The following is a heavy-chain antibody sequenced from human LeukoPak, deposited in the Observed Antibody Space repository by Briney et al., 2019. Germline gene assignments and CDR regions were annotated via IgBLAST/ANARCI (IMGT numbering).Heavy chain of an antibody. CDR3: AKGMTISGVATAEYLRH. J-gene: IGHJ1*01. V-gene: IGHV3-30*02. Sequence: PGGSLRLSCVASGFTFSNYGIHWVRQAPGKGLEWVAFIPYDGSRIYYAESVKGRFTISRDNSKNTLFLEMNSLRPEDTAFYFCAKGMTISGVATAEYLRHWGQGTLVTVSS. D-gene: IGHD3-3*01. CDR1: GFTFSNYG. CDR2: IPYDGSRI.